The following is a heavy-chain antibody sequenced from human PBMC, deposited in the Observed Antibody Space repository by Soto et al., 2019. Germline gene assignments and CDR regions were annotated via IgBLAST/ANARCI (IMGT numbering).Heavy chain of an antibody. CDR3: ARQLRFSDILTGYGGSALDY. D-gene: IGHD3-9*01. V-gene: IGHV4-59*08. J-gene: IGHJ4*02. CDR2: IYYSGST. Sequence: QVQLQESGPGLVKPSETLSLTCTVSGGSISSYYWSWIRQPPGKGLEWIGYIYYSGSTNYNPSLKSRVTISVDTSKNQFSLKLSSVTAADTAVYYCARQLRFSDILTGYGGSALDYWGQGTLVTVSS. CDR1: GGSISSYY.